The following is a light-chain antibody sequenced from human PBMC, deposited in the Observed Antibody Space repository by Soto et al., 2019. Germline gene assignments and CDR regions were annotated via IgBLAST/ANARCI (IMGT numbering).Light chain of an antibody. Sequence: QSALTQPRSVSGSPGQSVTISCAGTNSDIGGYNFVSWYLQRPGTAPKLMIYDVTKRPSGVPDRFSGSKSGNTASLTVSGLQADDEANYYCSSFKGTNSFVFGTGTKVTVL. V-gene: IGLV2-11*01. CDR1: NSDIGGYNF. CDR3: SSFKGTNSFV. CDR2: DVT. J-gene: IGLJ1*01.